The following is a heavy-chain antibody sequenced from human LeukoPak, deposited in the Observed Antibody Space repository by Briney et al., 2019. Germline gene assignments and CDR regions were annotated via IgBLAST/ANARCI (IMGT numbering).Heavy chain of an antibody. V-gene: IGHV4-39*07. Sequence: SETLSLICTVSGVSISSSIYYWGWIRQPPGKGLEWIGSVYHSGSTYYNPSLQSRVTISVDMSKNQFFLRLTSVTAADTAVYYCARVRDTTMRTPYYFDYWGQGTLVTVSS. D-gene: IGHD5-18*01. CDR1: GVSISSSIYY. J-gene: IGHJ4*02. CDR3: ARVRDTTMRTPYYFDY. CDR2: VYHSGST.